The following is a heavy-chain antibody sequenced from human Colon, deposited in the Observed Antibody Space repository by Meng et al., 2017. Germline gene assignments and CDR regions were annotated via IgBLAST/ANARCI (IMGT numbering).Heavy chain of an antibody. Sequence: QARLKEPGPGLVKPSGTLPLTCTVSGDSIGSDIWWSWVRQPPGKGLEWIGEVYHRGDTNYNPSLKSRVDISVDKSKNQFYLSLFSVTAADTAVYYCGRDQGRELINHWGQGTLVTVSS. CDR2: VYHRGDT. CDR1: GDSIGSDIW. V-gene: IGHV4-4*02. CDR3: GRDQGRELINH. J-gene: IGHJ4*02. D-gene: IGHD1-7*01.